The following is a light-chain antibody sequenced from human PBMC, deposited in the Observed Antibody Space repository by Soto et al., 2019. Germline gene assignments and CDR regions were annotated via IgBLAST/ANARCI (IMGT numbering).Light chain of an antibody. V-gene: IGKV1-6*01. CDR1: QGSRND. CDR3: LQAESFPLP. J-gene: IGKJ4*01. CDR2: AVS. Sequence: MTLSPASVSASKGDRATINCRASQGSRNDVGWYQQKPGKAPKLLIYAVSSLQSGVPSRFSGSGSGTDFILTISSLQPEDFATYYCLQAESFPLPFGGGAKVDIK.